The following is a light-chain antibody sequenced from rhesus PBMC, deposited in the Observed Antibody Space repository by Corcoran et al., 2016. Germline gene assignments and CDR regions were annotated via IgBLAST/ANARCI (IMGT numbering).Light chain of an antibody. CDR3: QHYNTSPLT. CDR1: QDINQY. V-gene: IGKV1-66*01. Sequence: DIQMTQSPSFLSASVGDRVTITCRASQDINQYLSWYQQKPGKAPKPLIYYASSLETGVPSRLSGSGSRTDYTLTICMLQPGDIATYYCQHYNTSPLTFGGGAKVEIK. CDR2: YAS. J-gene: IGKJ4*01.